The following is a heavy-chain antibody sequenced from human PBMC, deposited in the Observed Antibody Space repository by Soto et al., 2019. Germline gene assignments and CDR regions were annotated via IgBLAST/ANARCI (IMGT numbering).Heavy chain of an antibody. D-gene: IGHD4-4*01. V-gene: IGHV3-7*01. CDR2: IKQDGSEK. CDR3: ARSALRYSNYYYYGMDV. Sequence: GGFLRLSCAASGFTFSSYWMSWVRQAPGKGLEWVANIKQDGSEKYYVDSVKGRFTISRDNAKNSLYLQMNSLRAEDTAVYYCARSALRYSNYYYYGMDVWGQGTTVTVSS. J-gene: IGHJ6*02. CDR1: GFTFSSYW.